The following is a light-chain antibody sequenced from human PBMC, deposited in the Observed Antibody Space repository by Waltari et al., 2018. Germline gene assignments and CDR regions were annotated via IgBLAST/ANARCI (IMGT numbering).Light chain of an antibody. J-gene: IGKJ3*01. CDR3: MQGKQWPFT. CDR1: QSLVNSAGNTY. CDR2: SVS. Sequence: VVMTQSPLSLPVTLGQPASISCRSSQSLVNSAGNTYLNWFQQRPGQSPRRLIYSVSNRDSGVPDRFSGSGSGTDFTLKISRVEAEDVGVYYCMQGKQWPFTFGPGTKVEIK. V-gene: IGKV2-30*01.